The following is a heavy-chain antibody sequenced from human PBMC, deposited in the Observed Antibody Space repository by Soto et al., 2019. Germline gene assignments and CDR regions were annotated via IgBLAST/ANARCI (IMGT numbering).Heavy chain of an antibody. J-gene: IGHJ4*02. CDR2: MNPNVGTT. CDR3: ARFPTTSSSWYYFDY. V-gene: IGHV1-8*01. Sequence: GASVKVSCKASGYTFTSYDINWVRQATGQGLEWMGWMNPNVGTTNYAQKFQGRVTMTADDSTSTAYMELSSLRSEDTAVYYCARFPTTSSSWYYFDYWGQGTLVTVSS. CDR1: GYTFTSYD. D-gene: IGHD6-13*01.